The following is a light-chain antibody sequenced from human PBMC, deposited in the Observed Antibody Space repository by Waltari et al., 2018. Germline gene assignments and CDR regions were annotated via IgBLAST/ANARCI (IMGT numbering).Light chain of an antibody. CDR2: DVN. CDR3: TSYTSSGTVI. V-gene: IGLV2-14*03. J-gene: IGLJ2*01. CDR1: SRDVGGYTY. Sequence: QSALTQPASVSGSLGQSITISCPGTSRDVGGYTYVSWYQQHPGEAPKLMIYDVNKRPSGVSNRFSGSKSGNTASLTISGLQAEDEADYYCTSYTSSGTVIFGGGTELTVL.